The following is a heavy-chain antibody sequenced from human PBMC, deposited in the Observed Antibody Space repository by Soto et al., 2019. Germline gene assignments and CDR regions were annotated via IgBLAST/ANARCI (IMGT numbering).Heavy chain of an antibody. V-gene: IGHV2-5*01. Sequence: QITLKESGPPLVKPTQTLTLTCTFSGFSLSTSGVGVGWIRQPPGKALEWLALIYWNDDKRYSPSLKSRLTITKDTSKNQVVLTMTNMDPVDTATYYCAHRGWSYLGFDYWGQGTLVTVSS. J-gene: IGHJ4*02. CDR3: AHRGWSYLGFDY. CDR2: IYWNDDK. CDR1: GFSLSTSGVG. D-gene: IGHD1-26*01.